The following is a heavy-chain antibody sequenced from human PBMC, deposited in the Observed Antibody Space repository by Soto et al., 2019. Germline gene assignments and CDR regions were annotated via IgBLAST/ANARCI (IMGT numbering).Heavy chain of an antibody. CDR3: ARVDPAAMRGWFDP. Sequence: SETLSLTCTVSGGSISSGDYYWSWIRQHPGKGLEWIAYIYYTGSTYHNPSLKSRVLMSVDTSKNQFSLNLSSVTAADTAVYYCARVDPAAMRGWFDPWGQGTLVTVSS. CDR1: GGSISSGDYY. CDR2: IYYTGST. V-gene: IGHV4-31*03. D-gene: IGHD2-2*01. J-gene: IGHJ5*02.